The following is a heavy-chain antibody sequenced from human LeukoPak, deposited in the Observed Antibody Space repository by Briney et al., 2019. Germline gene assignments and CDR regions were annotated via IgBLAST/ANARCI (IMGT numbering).Heavy chain of an antibody. J-gene: IGHJ4*02. V-gene: IGHV3-20*01. CDR1: GFTFDDYG. Sequence: GGSLRLSCAASGFTFDDYGMSWVRHAPGKGLEWVSGINWNGGSTGYADSVKGRFTISRDNAKNSLYLQMNSLRAEDTASYHCARDYHSGSYGGAKRGDPFDYWGQGTLVTVSS. CDR2: INWNGGST. CDR3: ARDYHSGSYGGAKRGDPFDY. D-gene: IGHD1-26*01.